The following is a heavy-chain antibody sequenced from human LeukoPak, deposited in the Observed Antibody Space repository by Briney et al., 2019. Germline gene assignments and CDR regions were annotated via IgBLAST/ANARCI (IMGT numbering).Heavy chain of an antibody. CDR2: INHSGST. CDR3: ARNSCPSGSCYDNRGYFDY. CDR1: GGSFSGYY. Sequence: NPSETLSLTCAVYGGSFSGYYWSWIRQPPGKGLEWIGEINHSGSTNYNPSLKSRVTISVDTSKNQFSLKLSSVTAADTAVYYCARNSCPSGSCYDNRGYFDYWGQGTLVTVSS. V-gene: IGHV4-34*01. D-gene: IGHD2-15*01. J-gene: IGHJ4*02.